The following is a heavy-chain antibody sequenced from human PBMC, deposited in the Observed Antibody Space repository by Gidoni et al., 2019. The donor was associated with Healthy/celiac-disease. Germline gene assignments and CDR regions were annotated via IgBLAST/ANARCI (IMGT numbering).Heavy chain of an antibody. V-gene: IGHV3-23*01. D-gene: IGHD6-13*01. Sequence: EVQLLESGGGLVQPGGSLSLSCADPGFAFSRYAMCWVRQAPGKGLEWVSAISGSGGSTYYADSVKGRLTISRDNSKNTLYLQMNSLRAEDTAVYYCAKLSSSSWYGGWFDPGGQGTLVTVSS. CDR3: AKLSSSSWYGGWFDP. CDR1: GFAFSRYA. CDR2: ISGSGGST. J-gene: IGHJ5*02.